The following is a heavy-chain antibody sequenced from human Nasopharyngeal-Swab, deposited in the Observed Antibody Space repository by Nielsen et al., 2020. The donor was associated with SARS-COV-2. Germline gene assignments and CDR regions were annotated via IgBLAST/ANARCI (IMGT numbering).Heavy chain of an antibody. CDR2: INAGTSNR. V-gene: IGHV1-3*01. Sequence: ASVKVSCKVSGYTFTTYAIHWVRHAPGQRLEWMAWINAGTSNREYSQRFQGRVTISADTSASTAYMELHSLRSEDTAVYYCARSGTVGAPGFDYWGQGTLVTVSS. J-gene: IGHJ4*02. CDR3: ARSGTVGAPGFDY. CDR1: GYTFTTYA. D-gene: IGHD1-26*01.